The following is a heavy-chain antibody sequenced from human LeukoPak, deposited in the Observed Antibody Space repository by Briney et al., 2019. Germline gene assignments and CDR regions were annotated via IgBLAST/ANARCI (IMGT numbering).Heavy chain of an antibody. CDR2: INHSGST. CDR3: ARVKDPGGYYYYYYMDV. V-gene: IGHV4-34*01. J-gene: IGHJ6*03. Sequence: PSETLSLTCAVYGGSFSGYYWSWIRQAPGKGLEWIGEINHSGSTNYNPSLKSRVAISVDTSKNQFSLKLTSVTAADTAVYYCARVKDPGGYYYYYYMDVWGKGTTVTVSS. D-gene: IGHD3-16*01. CDR1: GGSFSGYY.